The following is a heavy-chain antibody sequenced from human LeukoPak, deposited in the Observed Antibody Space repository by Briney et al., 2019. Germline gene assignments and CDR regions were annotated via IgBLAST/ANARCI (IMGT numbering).Heavy chain of an antibody. CDR1: GFTFSSNW. CDR3: ARDYFNNNDSGALIK. CDR2: INQDGSEK. J-gene: IGHJ4*02. V-gene: IGHV3-7*01. Sequence: PGGSLRLSCAASGFTFSSNWMNWVRQAPGKGLEWVANINQDGSEKYYVDSVKGRFTISRDNSKNTLYLQMNSLRAEDTAVYYWARDYFNNNDSGALIKWGQGPLVTLSA. D-gene: IGHD1-26*01.